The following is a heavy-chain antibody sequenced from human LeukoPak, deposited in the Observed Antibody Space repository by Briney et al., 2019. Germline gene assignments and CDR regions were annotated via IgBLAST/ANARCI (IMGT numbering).Heavy chain of an antibody. J-gene: IGHJ2*01. V-gene: IGHV3-53*01. CDR3: ARDRAPPTSWYFDL. CDR2: LYSGGDI. CDR1: GFTISTNY. D-gene: IGHD3-10*01. Sequence: GGSLRLSCAVSGFTISTNYMSWVRQAPGKGLEWVSILYSGGDIYYADFVTGRFTISRDNSRNTLYLQMNTLRVEDSAVYYCARDRAPPTSWYFDLWGRGTLVTVSS.